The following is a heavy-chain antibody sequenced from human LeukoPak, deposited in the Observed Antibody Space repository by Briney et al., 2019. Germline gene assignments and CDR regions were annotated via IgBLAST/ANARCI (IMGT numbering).Heavy chain of an antibody. V-gene: IGHV1-2*02. CDR1: GYTFTGYY. J-gene: IGHJ5*02. CDR3: ARDLGSGSYYKRGGYNWFDP. CDR2: INPNSGGT. Sequence: ASVKVSCKASGYTFTGYYMHWVRQAPGQGLEWMGWINPNSGGTNYAQKFQGRVTMTRDTSISTAYMELSRLRSDDTAVYYCARDLGSGSYYKRGGYNWFDPWGQGTLVTVSS. D-gene: IGHD3-10*01.